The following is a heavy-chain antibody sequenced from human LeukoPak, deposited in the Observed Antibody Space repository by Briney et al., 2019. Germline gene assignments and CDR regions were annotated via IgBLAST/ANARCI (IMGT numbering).Heavy chain of an antibody. CDR1: GFTFSSYG. CDR3: ANTQYGSRLFDY. CDR2: IWYDGSNK. V-gene: IGHV3-30*02. Sequence: GGSLRLSCAASGFTFSSYGMHWVRQAPGKGLERVAFIWYDGSNKYYADSVKGRFTISRDNSKNTLYLQMNSLRAEDTAVYYCANTQYGSRLFDYWGQGTLVTVSS. D-gene: IGHD3-10*01. J-gene: IGHJ4*02.